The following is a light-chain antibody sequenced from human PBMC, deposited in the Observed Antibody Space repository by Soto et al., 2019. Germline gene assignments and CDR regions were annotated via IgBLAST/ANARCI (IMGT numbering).Light chain of an antibody. CDR2: AAS. Sequence: IQLTQSPSSLSASVGGSGTITFRASQGISSYLAWYQQKPGKAPKLLIYAASTLQSGVPSRFSGSGSGTEFTLTINSLQPENFATYYCQQLNSFPLTFGGGTKVDIK. CDR1: QGISSY. CDR3: QQLNSFPLT. V-gene: IGKV1-9*01. J-gene: IGKJ4*01.